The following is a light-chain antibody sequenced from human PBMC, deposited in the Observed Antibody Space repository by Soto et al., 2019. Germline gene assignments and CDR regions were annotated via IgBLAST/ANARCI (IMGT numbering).Light chain of an antibody. CDR2: GAS. CDR1: QSVSSSY. J-gene: IGKJ1*01. Sequence: EIVLTQSPGTLSLSPGERATLSCRASQSVSSSYLAWYQQKPGQAPRLLIYGASSRATGIPDRFSGSGSGTGFTLTISRLEPEDCAAYYCQQYGRSPPWTFGQGTKVDIK. V-gene: IGKV3-20*01. CDR3: QQYGRSPPWT.